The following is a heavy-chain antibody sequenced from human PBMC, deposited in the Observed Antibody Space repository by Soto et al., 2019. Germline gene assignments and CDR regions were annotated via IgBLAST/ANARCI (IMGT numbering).Heavy chain of an antibody. CDR3: AKGYCSGGSCLYYFDY. V-gene: IGHV3-23*01. CDR1: GFTFTNYA. Sequence: GGSLRLSCAASGFTFTNYALHWVRQAPGKGLEWVSSISGGGTGTYSADAVKGRFTISSDKSRNTVYLQMSSLRAEDTAVYYCAKGYCSGGSCLYYFDYCGQGTLVIVSS. J-gene: IGHJ4*02. CDR2: ISGGGTGT. D-gene: IGHD2-15*01.